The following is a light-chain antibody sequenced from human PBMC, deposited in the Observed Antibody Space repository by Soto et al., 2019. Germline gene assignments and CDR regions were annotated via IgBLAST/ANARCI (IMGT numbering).Light chain of an antibody. J-gene: IGKJ3*01. CDR1: QTISSNY. CDR2: GAS. CDR3: QQYGRSPPEFT. V-gene: IGKV3-20*01. Sequence: EIVLTQSPGTLSLSAGERATLSCRASQTISSNYLAWHQQKPGQAPRLLIFGASYRATGSPDRFSGSGSGTDFTLTISRLEPEDFAVYYCQQYGRSPPEFTFGPGTKVDIK.